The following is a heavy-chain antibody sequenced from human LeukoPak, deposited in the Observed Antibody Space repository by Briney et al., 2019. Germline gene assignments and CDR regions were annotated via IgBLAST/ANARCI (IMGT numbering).Heavy chain of an antibody. J-gene: IGHJ3*02. CDR1: GGSFSGYY. CDR3: ARETMIKQLVYAFDM. Sequence: PSETLSLTCAVYGGSFSGYYWSWIRQPPGKGLEWIGEINHSGSTNYNPSLKSRVTISVDTSKNQFSLKLSSVTAADTAVYYCARETMIKQLVYAFDMWGQGTMVTVSS. D-gene: IGHD6-13*01. V-gene: IGHV4-34*01. CDR2: INHSGST.